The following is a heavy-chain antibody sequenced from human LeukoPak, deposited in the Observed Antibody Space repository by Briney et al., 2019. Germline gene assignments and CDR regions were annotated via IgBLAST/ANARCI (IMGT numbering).Heavy chain of an antibody. V-gene: IGHV3-64*04. CDR1: GFTFSRYS. J-gene: IGHJ4*02. CDR3: ANDRHTAMVTFFDY. CDR2: ISSNGGST. D-gene: IGHD5-18*01. Sequence: GGSLRLSCAASGFTFSRYSMHWVRQAPGKGLEYVSAISSNGGSTYYADSVKGRFTISRDNSKNTLYLQMNSLRAEDTAVYYCANDRHTAMVTFFDYWGQGTLVTVSS.